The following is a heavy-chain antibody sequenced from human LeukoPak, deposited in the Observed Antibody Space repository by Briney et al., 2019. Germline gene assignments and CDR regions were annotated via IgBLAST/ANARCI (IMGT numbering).Heavy chain of an antibody. D-gene: IGHD1-14*01. CDR3: ATKVPNEPAFDY. CDR1: GFTFSSYA. J-gene: IGHJ4*02. CDR2: ISGSGGSI. Sequence: PGGSLRLSCAASGFTFSSYAMSWVRQAPGKGLEWVSAISGSGGSIYYADSVKGRFTISRDNAKNSLYLQMNSLRDKDTAVYYCATKVPNEPAFDYWGQGTLVTVSS. V-gene: IGHV3-23*01.